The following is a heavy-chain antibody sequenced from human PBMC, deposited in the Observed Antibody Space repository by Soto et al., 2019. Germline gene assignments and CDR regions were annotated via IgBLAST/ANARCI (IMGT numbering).Heavy chain of an antibody. J-gene: IGHJ4*02. CDR1: GGSISSGGYY. V-gene: IGHV4-31*03. CDR2: IYYSGST. D-gene: IGHD4-17*01. CDR3: ARVSLYGGNSYFDY. Sequence: QVQLQESGPGLVKPSQTLSLTCTVSGGSISSGGYYWSWIRQHPGKGLEWIGYIYYSGSTYYNPSRRSRVTISVDTSKNQFSLKLSSVTAADTAVYYCARVSLYGGNSYFDYWGQGTLATVSS.